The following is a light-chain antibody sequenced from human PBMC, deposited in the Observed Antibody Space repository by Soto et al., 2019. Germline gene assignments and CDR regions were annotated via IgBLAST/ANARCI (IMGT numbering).Light chain of an antibody. Sequence: QPVLTQPTSASGTPGQRVTISCSTSSSNLGDNTVNWYQHVPGTAPKLLIYSYDQRPSGVPDRFSGSKSGTSASLAISGLQSEDEADYYCAAWDASLDGYVFGTGTKLTVL. V-gene: IGLV1-44*01. J-gene: IGLJ1*01. CDR1: SSNLGDNT. CDR2: SYD. CDR3: AAWDASLDGYV.